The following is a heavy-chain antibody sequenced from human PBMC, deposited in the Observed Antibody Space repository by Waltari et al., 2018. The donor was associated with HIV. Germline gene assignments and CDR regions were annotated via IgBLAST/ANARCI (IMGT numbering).Heavy chain of an antibody. CDR1: GFTFSGSA. CDR3: TRSPGVTNVGYYYYGMDV. V-gene: IGHV3-73*01. D-gene: IGHD2-21*02. CDR2: IRSKANSYAT. J-gene: IGHJ6*02. Sequence: EVQLVESGGGLVQPGGSLKLSCAASGFTFSGSAMPWVRQASGNGLGWVGRIRSKANSYATAYAASVKGRFTMSRDDSKNTAYLQMNSLKTEDTAVYYCTRSPGVTNVGYYYYGMDVWGQGTTVTVSS.